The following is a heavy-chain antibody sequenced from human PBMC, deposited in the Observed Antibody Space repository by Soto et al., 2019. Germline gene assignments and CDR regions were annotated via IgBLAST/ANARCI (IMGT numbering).Heavy chain of an antibody. CDR2: ISPMFGAA. CDR1: GGTFNTYA. J-gene: IGHJ4*02. V-gene: IGHV1-69*19. D-gene: IGHD3-10*01. Sequence: QVQLVQSGAEMKKPGSSVKVSCQSSGGTFNTYATNWVRQAPGQGPEWMGDISPMFGAANYAPKFQGRVTITADESTGTSYMQLSSLTSEDTALYLCAREVQVHTPAFVYWGQGTLVTVSS. CDR3: AREVQVHTPAFVY.